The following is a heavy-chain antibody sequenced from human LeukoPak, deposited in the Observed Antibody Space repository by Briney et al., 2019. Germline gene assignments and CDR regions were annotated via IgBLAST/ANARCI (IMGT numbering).Heavy chain of an antibody. CDR3: AKENRWQ. Sequence: GGSLRLSCAASGFIFSSYAMNWVRQAPGKGLEWVSRISGSGATINYSDSVKGRFTISRGNSKNTLYLQMNSLRAEDTAVYYCAKENRWQWGQGTLVTVSS. CDR1: GFIFSSYA. CDR2: ISGSGATI. V-gene: IGHV3-23*01. J-gene: IGHJ4*02. D-gene: IGHD5-24*01.